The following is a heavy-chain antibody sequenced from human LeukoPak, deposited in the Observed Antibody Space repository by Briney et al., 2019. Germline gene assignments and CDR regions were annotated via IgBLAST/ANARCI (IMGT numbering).Heavy chain of an antibody. Sequence: PGGSLRLSCAASGFTSSSYWMTWVRQAPGKGLEWVSVIYSGGSTYYADSVKGRFTISRDNSKNTLYLQMNSLRAEDTAVYYCARDGLVGAFDIWGQGTMVTVSS. D-gene: IGHD1-26*01. CDR1: GFTSSSYW. CDR2: IYSGGST. J-gene: IGHJ3*02. V-gene: IGHV3-53*01. CDR3: ARDGLVGAFDI.